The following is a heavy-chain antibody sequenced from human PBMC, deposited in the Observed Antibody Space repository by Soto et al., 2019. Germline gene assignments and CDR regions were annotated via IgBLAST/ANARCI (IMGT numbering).Heavy chain of an antibody. D-gene: IGHD3-22*01. V-gene: IGHV5-51*01. CDR3: ASFAQGSSGYYNY. Sequence: GESLKISCKASGYSFTSYLIGWVRQMPGKGLQWMGIIYPGDSDTRYSPSFQGQVTISADKSISTAYLQWSSLKASDSAMYYCASFAQGSSGYYNYWGQGTLVTVSS. J-gene: IGHJ4*02. CDR1: GYSFTSYL. CDR2: IYPGDSDT.